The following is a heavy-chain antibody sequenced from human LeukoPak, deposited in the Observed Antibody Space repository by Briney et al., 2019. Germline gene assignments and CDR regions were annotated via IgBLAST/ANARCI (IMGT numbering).Heavy chain of an antibody. CDR3: ARDSADFWSYYYDF. CDR2: IKQDGSER. Sequence: PGGSLRLSCAASGFTFSGYWMTWVRQAPGKGLEWVANIKQDGSERNYVDSVKGRLTVSRDNAKNSLYLQMNTLRAEDTAVYYCARDSADFWSYYYDFWGQGTLVTVSS. J-gene: IGHJ4*02. V-gene: IGHV3-7*05. CDR1: GFTFSGYW. D-gene: IGHD3-3*01.